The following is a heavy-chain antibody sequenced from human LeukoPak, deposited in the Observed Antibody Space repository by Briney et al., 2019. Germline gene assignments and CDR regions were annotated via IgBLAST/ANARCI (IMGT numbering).Heavy chain of an antibody. J-gene: IGHJ4*02. CDR3: ARIRGYNYGLADY. CDR2: IHYSGNT. Sequence: PSETLSLTCTVSAGSISSSGYYWGWIRQLPGRGLEWIGSIHYSGNTYYNPSLKSRVTISVDTSKSQFSLNLRSVTAADTAVYYCARIRGYNYGLADYWGQGTLVTVSS. CDR1: AGSISSSGYY. D-gene: IGHD1-1*01. V-gene: IGHV4-39*01.